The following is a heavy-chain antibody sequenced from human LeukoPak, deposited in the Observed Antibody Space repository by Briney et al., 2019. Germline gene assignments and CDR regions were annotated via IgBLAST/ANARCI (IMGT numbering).Heavy chain of an antibody. Sequence: GGSLRLSCATSGFMFRTYWMHWVRQVPGKGPVWVSRISGDGSTTSYADSVKGRFTISRDNAKNTLYLQMNSLRAEDTAVYYCTRVSPSDYYYYYYMDVWGKGTTVTVSS. D-gene: IGHD2/OR15-2a*01. J-gene: IGHJ6*03. CDR2: ISGDGSTT. V-gene: IGHV3-74*01. CDR3: TRVSPSDYYYYYYMDV. CDR1: GFMFRTYW.